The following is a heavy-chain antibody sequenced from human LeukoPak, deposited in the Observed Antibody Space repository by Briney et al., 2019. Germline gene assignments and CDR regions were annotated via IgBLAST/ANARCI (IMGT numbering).Heavy chain of an antibody. V-gene: IGHV1-18*01. D-gene: IGHD3-3*01. CDR3: ARGGYDFWSGYYDLVL. J-gene: IGHJ4*02. CDR1: GYTFTSYG. CDR2: ISAYNGNT. Sequence: GASVTVSCKASGYTFTSYGISWVRQAPGQGLEWMGWISAYNGNTNYAQKLQGRVTMTTDTSTSTAYMELRSLRSDDTAVYYCARGGYDFWSGYYDLVLWGQGTLVTVSS.